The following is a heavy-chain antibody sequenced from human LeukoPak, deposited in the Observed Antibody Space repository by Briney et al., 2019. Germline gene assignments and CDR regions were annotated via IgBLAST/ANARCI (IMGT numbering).Heavy chain of an antibody. CDR3: VSHYFDY. CDR2: INHSGST. D-gene: IGHD5/OR15-5a*01. CDR1: GGSFSGYY. Sequence: SETLSLTCAVYGGSFSGYYWSWIRQPPGKGLEWIGEINHSGSTNYNPSLKSRVTISVDTSKNQFSLKLSSVPAADTAVYYCVSHYFDYWGQGTLVTVSS. J-gene: IGHJ4*02. V-gene: IGHV4-34*01.